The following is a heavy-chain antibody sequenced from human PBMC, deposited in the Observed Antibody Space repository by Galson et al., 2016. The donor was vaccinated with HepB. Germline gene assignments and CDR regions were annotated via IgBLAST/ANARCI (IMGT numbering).Heavy chain of an antibody. CDR1: GFTFRTSS. CDR2: ISSSSNYI. D-gene: IGHD1-26*01. Sequence: SLRLSCAASGFTFRTSSMNWDRQAPGKGLEWVSSISSSSNYIYYADSVKGRFTISRDNAKNSLYLLVNSLRAEDTAVYHCASLWEWELNPVTPPDYWGQGTLVTVSS. V-gene: IGHV3-21*06. CDR3: ASLWEWELNPVTPPDY. J-gene: IGHJ4*02.